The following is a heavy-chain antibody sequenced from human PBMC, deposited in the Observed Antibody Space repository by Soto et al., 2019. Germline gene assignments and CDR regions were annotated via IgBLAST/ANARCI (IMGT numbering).Heavy chain of an antibody. Sequence: QVQLVQSGAEVKQPGSSVKVSCKASGGTFSSYAISWVRQAPGQGLEWMGGIIPIFGTANYAQKFQGRVTITADESTSTAYMELSSLRSEDTAVYYCARVAPHYYDSSGYYPGWGQGTMVTVSS. J-gene: IGHJ3*01. CDR3: ARVAPHYYDSSGYYPG. CDR1: GGTFSSYA. CDR2: IIPIFGTA. V-gene: IGHV1-69*01. D-gene: IGHD3-22*01.